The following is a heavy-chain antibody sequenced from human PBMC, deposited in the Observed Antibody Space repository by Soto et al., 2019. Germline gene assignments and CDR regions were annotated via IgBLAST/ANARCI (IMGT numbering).Heavy chain of an antibody. J-gene: IGHJ4*02. Sequence: GGSLRLSCAASGFTFSSYGMHWVRQAPGKGLEWVAVIWYDGSNKYYADSVKGRFTISRDNSKNTLYLQMNSLRAEDTAVYYCARKSLRWSHFDYWGQGTLVTVSS. V-gene: IGHV3-33*01. CDR3: ARKSLRWSHFDY. CDR2: IWYDGSNK. CDR1: GFTFSSYG. D-gene: IGHD4-17*01.